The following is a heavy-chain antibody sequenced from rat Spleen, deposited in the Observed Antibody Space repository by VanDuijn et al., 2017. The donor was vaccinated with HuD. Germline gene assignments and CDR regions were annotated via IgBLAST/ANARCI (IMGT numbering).Heavy chain of an antibody. CDR2: ISSDGRRN. V-gene: IGHV5-29*01. Sequence: EVQLVESDGGLVQPGRSLKLSCAASGFTFSDYYMAWVRQAPTKGLEWVATISSDGRRNYYRDSVKGRFTISRDNAKSSLYLQMDSLRSADTATYYCARHVYNSYFDYWGQGVMVTVSS. CDR1: GFTFSDYY. CDR3: ARHVYNSYFDY. J-gene: IGHJ2*01. D-gene: IGHD1-4*01.